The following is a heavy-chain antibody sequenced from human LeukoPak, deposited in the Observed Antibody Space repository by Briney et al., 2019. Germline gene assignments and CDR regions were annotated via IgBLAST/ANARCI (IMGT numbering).Heavy chain of an antibody. CDR3: ARAFQGGFWSGYPRWFDP. V-gene: IGHV4-30-4*08. Sequence: SETLSLTCTVSGGSISSGDYYWSWIRQPPGKSLEWIGYIYYSGSTYYNPSLKSRVTISVDTSKNQFSLKLSSVTAADTAVYYCARAFQGGFWSGYPRWFDPWGQGTLVTVSS. CDR2: IYYSGST. J-gene: IGHJ5*02. D-gene: IGHD3-3*01. CDR1: GGSISSGDYY.